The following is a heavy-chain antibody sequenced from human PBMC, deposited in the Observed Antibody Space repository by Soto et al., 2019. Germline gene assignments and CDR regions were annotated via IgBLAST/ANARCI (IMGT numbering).Heavy chain of an antibody. V-gene: IGHV3-21*01. CDR3: ASVYSSSSGYYYYYGMDV. CDR1: GFTFSSYS. CDR2: ISSSSSYI. J-gene: IGHJ6*02. D-gene: IGHD6-6*01. Sequence: GGSLRLSCAASGFTFSSYSMNWVRQAPGKGLEWVSSISSSSSYIYYADSVKGRFTISRDNAKNSLYLQMNSLRAEDTAVYYCASVYSSSSGYYYYYGMDVWGQGTTVTVSS.